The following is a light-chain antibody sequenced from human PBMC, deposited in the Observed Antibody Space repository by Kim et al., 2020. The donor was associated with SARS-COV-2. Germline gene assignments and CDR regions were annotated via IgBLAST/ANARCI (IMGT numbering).Light chain of an antibody. J-gene: IGLJ1*01. CDR1: SSNIGSNT. Sequence: QSVLTQPPSAFGTPGQRVTISCSGSSSNIGSNTVNWYQQLPGTAPKLLIYSNNQRPSGVPDRFSGPKSGTSASLAISGLQSEDEADYYCAAWDDSLNGYVFGTGTKVTVL. CDR2: SNN. CDR3: AAWDDSLNGYV. V-gene: IGLV1-44*01.